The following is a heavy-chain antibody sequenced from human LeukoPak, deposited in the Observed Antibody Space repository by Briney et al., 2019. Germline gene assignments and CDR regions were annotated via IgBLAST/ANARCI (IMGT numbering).Heavy chain of an antibody. CDR1: GYTFTSYD. CDR2: MNPNRGNT. Sequence: EASVKVSCKASGYTFTSYDINWVRQATGQGLEWMGWMNPNRGNTGYAQKCQGRVTITRNTSISTAYMELSSLRSEDTAGYYCARAMPGAVAADEDAFDIWGQGTMVTVSS. CDR3: ARAMPGAVAADEDAFDI. J-gene: IGHJ3*02. V-gene: IGHV1-8*01. D-gene: IGHD6-19*01.